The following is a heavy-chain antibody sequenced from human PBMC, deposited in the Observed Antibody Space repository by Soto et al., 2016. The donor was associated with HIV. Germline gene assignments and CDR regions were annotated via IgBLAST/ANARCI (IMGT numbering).Heavy chain of an antibody. Sequence: QVQLVQSGAEVKKPGASVKVSCKASGYTFTSHGITWVRQAPGQGLEWMGWISTYDANTKYAQKFQGRVIMTTDTSTSTAYMELRTLKSEDTAVYYCARDPPYHDVDGGDFWDQGP. V-gene: IGHV1-18*01. CDR3: ARDPPYHDVDGGDF. D-gene: IGHD3-10*02. J-gene: IGHJ6*02. CDR2: ISTYDANT. CDR1: GYTFTSHG.